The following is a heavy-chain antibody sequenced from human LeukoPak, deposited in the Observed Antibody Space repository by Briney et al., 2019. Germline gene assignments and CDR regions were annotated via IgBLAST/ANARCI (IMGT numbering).Heavy chain of an antibody. CDR1: GYSFTSYW. CDR3: ARRGSGWTDNWFDP. D-gene: IGHD6-19*01. V-gene: IGHV5-51*01. J-gene: IGHJ5*02. Sequence: GESLNISCKGSGYSFTSYWIGWVRQMPGKGLEWMGIIYPGDSDIRYTPSVQGQVTISADKSISTAYLQWSSLKASDTAMYYCARRGSGWTDNWFDPWGQGTLVTVSS. CDR2: IYPGDSDI.